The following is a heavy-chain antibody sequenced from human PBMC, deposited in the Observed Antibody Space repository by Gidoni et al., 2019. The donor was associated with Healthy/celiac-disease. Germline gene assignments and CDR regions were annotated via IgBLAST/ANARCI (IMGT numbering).Heavy chain of an antibody. D-gene: IGHD3-3*01. J-gene: IGHJ4*02. V-gene: IGHV3-53*04. CDR2: IYSGGST. CDR3: ARGRITIFGVGPPLDY. CDR1: VFTVSSNY. Sequence: EVQLVESGGGLVQPGGSLRLSCAASVFTVSSNYMSWVRQAPGKGLEWVSVIYSGGSTYYADSVKGRFTISRHNSKNTLYLQMNSLRAEDTAVYYCARGRITIFGVGPPLDYWGQGTLVTVSS.